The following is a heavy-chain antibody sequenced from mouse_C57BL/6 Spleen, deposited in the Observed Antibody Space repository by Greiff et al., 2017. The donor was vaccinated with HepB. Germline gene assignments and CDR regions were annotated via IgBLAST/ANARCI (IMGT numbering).Heavy chain of an antibody. J-gene: IGHJ4*01. V-gene: IGHV5-9-1*02. CDR1: GFTFSSYA. CDR2: ISSGGDYI. Sequence: EVQVVESGEGLVKPGGSLKLSCAASGFTFSSYAMSWVRQTPEKRLEWVAYISSGGDYIYYADTVKGRFTISRDNARNTLYLQMSSLKSEDTAMYYCTRDYGNYVFYAMDYWGQGTSVTVSS. D-gene: IGHD2-1*01. CDR3: TRDYGNYVFYAMDY.